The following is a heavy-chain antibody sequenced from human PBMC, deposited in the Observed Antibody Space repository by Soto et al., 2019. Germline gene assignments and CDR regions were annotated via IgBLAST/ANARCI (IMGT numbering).Heavy chain of an antibody. D-gene: IGHD1-26*01. J-gene: IGHJ4*02. CDR3: ARREIQGPIDY. V-gene: IGHV4-28*01. CDR1: GYSISSSNW. Sequence: QVQLQESGPGLVKPSDTLSLTCAVSGYSISSSNWWGWIRQPPGKGLEWIGYIYYSGTTYYNPSLKSXXPXSXGTSKNQFSLKLTSVTAGDTAVYYCARREIQGPIDYWGQGTLVTVSS. CDR2: IYYSGTT.